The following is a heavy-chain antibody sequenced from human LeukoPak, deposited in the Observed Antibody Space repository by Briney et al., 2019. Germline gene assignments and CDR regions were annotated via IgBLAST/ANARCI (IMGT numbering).Heavy chain of an antibody. D-gene: IGHD7-27*01. J-gene: IGHJ4*02. CDR2: ISWNSGRI. CDR3: ATGGSMAHEGIHY. Sequence: GRSLRLSCAASGFTFDDYTMHWVRQAPGKGLEWVSGISWNSGRIGYADSVKGRFTISRDNAKNSLYLQMNSLRAEDTAVYYCATGGSMAHEGIHYWGQGTLVTVSS. CDR1: GFTFDDYT. V-gene: IGHV3-9*01.